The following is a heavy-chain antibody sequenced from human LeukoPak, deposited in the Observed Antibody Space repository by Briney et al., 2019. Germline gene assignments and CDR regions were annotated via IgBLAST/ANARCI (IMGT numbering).Heavy chain of an antibody. V-gene: IGHV1-18*01. D-gene: IGHD3-3*01. Sequence: ASVKASCKASGYASTSFTTSWVRPAPGGGREWMGWIRAFEGNTKYAQKLQGRVTMTTDTSTSTAYMELRSLRSDDTAVYYCAREPLRVTIFGVVTSDWYFDLWGRGTLVTVSS. CDR1: GYASTSFT. J-gene: IGHJ2*01. CDR3: AREPLRVTIFGVVTSDWYFDL. CDR2: IRAFEGNT.